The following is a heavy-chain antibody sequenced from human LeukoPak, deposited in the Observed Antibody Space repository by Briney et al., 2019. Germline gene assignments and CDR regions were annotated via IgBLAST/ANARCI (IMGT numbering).Heavy chain of an antibody. Sequence: PSETLSLTCAVSGYSISSGYYWGWIRQPPGKGLERIGSIYHSRSTYYNPSLKSRVTISVDTSKNQFSLKLSSVTAADTAVYYCARHIGGAFSSSWYRWGQGTLVTVSS. CDR2: IYHSRST. J-gene: IGHJ5*02. CDR3: ARHIGGAFSSSWYR. CDR1: GYSISSGYY. D-gene: IGHD6-13*01. V-gene: IGHV4-38-2*01.